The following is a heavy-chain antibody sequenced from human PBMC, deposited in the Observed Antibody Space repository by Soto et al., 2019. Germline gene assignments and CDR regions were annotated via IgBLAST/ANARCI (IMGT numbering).Heavy chain of an antibody. CDR3: ARDLSGLSYYHGMDV. Sequence: PGGSLRLSCAASGFNFSGSAIHWVRQASGKGLEWVGRIRSKTNNYATAYAASVNGRFTVSRDDSKNTAYLQMNSLITEDTAVYYCARDLSGLSYYHGMDVWGQGTTVTVSS. CDR1: GFNFSGSA. CDR2: IRSKTNNYAT. V-gene: IGHV3-73*01. J-gene: IGHJ6*02.